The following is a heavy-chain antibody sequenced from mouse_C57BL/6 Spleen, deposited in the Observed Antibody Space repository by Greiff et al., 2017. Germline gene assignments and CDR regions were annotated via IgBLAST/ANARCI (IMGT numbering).Heavy chain of an antibody. CDR3: AREGLVY. J-gene: IGHJ3*01. CDR2: INPNNGGT. V-gene: IGHV1-26*01. CDR1: GYTFTDYY. D-gene: IGHD2-10*02. Sequence: VQLQQSGPELVKPGASVKISCKASGYTFTDYYMNWVKQSHGKSLEWIGDINPNNGGTSYNQKFKGKATLTVDKSSSTAYMELRSLTSEDSAVYYCAREGLVYWGQGTLVTVSA.